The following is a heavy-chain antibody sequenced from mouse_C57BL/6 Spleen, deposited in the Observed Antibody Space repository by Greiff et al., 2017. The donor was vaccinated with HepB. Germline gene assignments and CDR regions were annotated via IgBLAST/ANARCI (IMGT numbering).Heavy chain of an antibody. J-gene: IGHJ2*01. CDR3: ARAVGTGVFDY. CDR1: GYAFSSYW. D-gene: IGHD4-1*01. V-gene: IGHV1-80*01. Sequence: VQLQQSGAELVKPGASVKISCKASGYAFSSYWMNWVKQRPGKGLEWIGQIYPGDGDSDYNGKFKGKATLAADKSSSTAYLQLSSLTSEDSAVYFCARAVGTGVFDYWGQGTTLTVSS. CDR2: IYPGDGDS.